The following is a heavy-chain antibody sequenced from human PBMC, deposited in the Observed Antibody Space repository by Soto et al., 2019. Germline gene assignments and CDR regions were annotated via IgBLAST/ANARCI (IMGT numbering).Heavy chain of an antibody. Sequence: QVQLVQSGAEVKKPGSSVKVSCKASGGTFNRYAISCVRQAPGQGLEWMGGIIPIFGIGNDAQRFQGRVTITADESTGTAYMELSSLRSEDTGVYYCARSAITLFGVVSIPPHYYSEMDVWGQGTTVTVSS. CDR1: GGTFNRYA. CDR3: ARSAITLFGVVSIPPHYYSEMDV. D-gene: IGHD3-3*01. CDR2: IIPIFGIG. V-gene: IGHV1-69*01. J-gene: IGHJ6*02.